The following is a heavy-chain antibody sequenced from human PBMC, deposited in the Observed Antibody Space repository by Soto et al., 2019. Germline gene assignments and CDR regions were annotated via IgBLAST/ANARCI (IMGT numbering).Heavy chain of an antibody. CDR3: ARDLDSSTSNWFDP. J-gene: IGHJ5*02. D-gene: IGHD2-2*01. V-gene: IGHV1-18*01. CDR2: ISAYNGNT. Sequence: GASVKVSCKASGYTFTSYGISWVRQAPGQWLEWMGWISAYNGNTNYAQKLQGRVTMTTDTSTSTAYMELRSLRSDDTAVYYCARDLDSSTSNWFDPWGQGTLVTVSS. CDR1: GYTFTSYG.